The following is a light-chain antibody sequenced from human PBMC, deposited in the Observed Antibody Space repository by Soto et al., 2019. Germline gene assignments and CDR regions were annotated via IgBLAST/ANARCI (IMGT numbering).Light chain of an antibody. CDR1: QSVSTN. Sequence: VLTQSPATLSVSPGERATLSFRASQSVSTNLAWYQQKPGQAPRLLMYGATSSATGIPEFSGSGSGTDFTLTISSLEPEDFAVYYCQQRSDWPPITFGQGTRLEI. V-gene: IGKV3-11*01. CDR3: QQRSDWPPIT. J-gene: IGKJ5*01. CDR2: GAT.